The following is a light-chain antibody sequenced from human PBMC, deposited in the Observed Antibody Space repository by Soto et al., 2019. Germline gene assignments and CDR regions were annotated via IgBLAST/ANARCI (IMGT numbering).Light chain of an antibody. CDR3: QKYNSAPCT. V-gene: IGKV1-27*01. CDR2: AAS. J-gene: IGKJ3*01. CDR1: QGISNY. Sequence: DIQMTQSPSSLSASVGDRVTITCRASQGISNYLAWYQQKPGKVPKLLIYAASTLQSGVPSRFSGSGSGTDFTITISSLQPEDVATYYCQKYNSAPCTFGPGTKVDIK.